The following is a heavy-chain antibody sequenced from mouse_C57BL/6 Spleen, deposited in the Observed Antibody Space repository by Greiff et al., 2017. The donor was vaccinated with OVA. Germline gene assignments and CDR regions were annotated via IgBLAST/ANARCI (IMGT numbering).Heavy chain of an antibody. CDR2: IHPNSGST. Sequence: QVQLQQPGAELVKPGASVKLSCKASGYTFTSYWMHWVKQRPGQGLEWIGMIHPNSGSTNYNEKFKSKATLTVDKSSSTAYMQLSSLTSEDSAVYYCARGGTVVATKAGAWFAYWGQGTLVTVSA. D-gene: IGHD1-1*01. CDR3: ARGGTVVATKAGAWFAY. J-gene: IGHJ3*01. V-gene: IGHV1-64*01. CDR1: GYTFTSYW.